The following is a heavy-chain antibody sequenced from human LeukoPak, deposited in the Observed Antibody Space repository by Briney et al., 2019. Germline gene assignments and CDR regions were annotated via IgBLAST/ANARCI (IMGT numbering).Heavy chain of an antibody. D-gene: IGHD3-22*01. CDR3: ASPQYGGYSILAFDI. J-gene: IGHJ3*02. CDR1: GHTLTELS. Sequence: ASVNVSCKVSGHTLTELSMHWVRQAPGKGLEWMGGFDPEDGETIYAQKFQGRVTMTEDTSTDTAYMELSSLRSEDTAVYYCASPQYGGYSILAFDIWGQGTMVTVSS. CDR2: FDPEDGET. V-gene: IGHV1-24*01.